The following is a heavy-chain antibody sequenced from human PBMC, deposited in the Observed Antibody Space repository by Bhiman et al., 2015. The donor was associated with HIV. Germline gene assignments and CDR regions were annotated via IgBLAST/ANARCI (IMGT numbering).Heavy chain of an antibody. CDR1: GFTFSSYG. D-gene: IGHD3-10*01. CDR3: ARDATVTQMVRGVPRWFDP. Sequence: QVQLVESGGGVVQPGRSLRLSCAASGFTFSSYGMHWVRQAPGKGLEWVAVIWYDGTNRYYTDSVKGRFTISRDNFKNTLYLQMNSLRAEDTAVYYCARDATVTQMVRGVPRWFDPWGQGTLVTVSS. J-gene: IGHJ5*02. V-gene: IGHV3-33*01. CDR2: IWYDGTNR.